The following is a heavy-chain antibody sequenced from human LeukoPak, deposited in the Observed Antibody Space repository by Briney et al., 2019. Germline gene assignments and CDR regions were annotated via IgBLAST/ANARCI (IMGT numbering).Heavy chain of an antibody. Sequence: GSLRLSCAASCSTVSSNERSWVRQAPGKGLEWVSSISGGSTYYADSRKGRFTISRDNSKNTLYLQMNSLRAEDTAVYYCKMCSGGSSPSAEYFQHWGQGTLVTVSS. CDR1: CSTVSSNE. CDR2: ISGGST. D-gene: IGHD2-15*01. CDR3: KMCSGGSSPSAEYFQH. V-gene: IGHV3-38-3*01. J-gene: IGHJ1*01.